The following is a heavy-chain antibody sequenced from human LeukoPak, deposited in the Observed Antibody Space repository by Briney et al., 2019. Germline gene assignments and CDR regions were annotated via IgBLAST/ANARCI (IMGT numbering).Heavy chain of an antibody. D-gene: IGHD3-22*01. J-gene: IGHJ4*02. CDR2: IYYNGNT. CDR3: ARLGGYYDY. CDR1: GDSINGYY. V-gene: IGHV4-59*08. Sequence: SETLSLTCTVSGDSINGYYWSWIRQPPGKGLEWIGNIYYNGNTNYNPSLKSRVTISVDMSKNQFSLRLTSVTATDTAVYYCARLGGYYDYWGQGTLVTVSS.